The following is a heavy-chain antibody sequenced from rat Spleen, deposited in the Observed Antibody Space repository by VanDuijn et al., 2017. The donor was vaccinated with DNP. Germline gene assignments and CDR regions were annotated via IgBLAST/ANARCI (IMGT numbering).Heavy chain of an antibody. CDR2: INTDGDNT. Sequence: EVQLVETGGGLVQPGRSLKVSCVASGFTLSNYWMFWIRQAPGKGLEWVASINTDGDNTFYPDSVKGRFTISRDNSENTVYLQMNSLRSEDTATYYCAKDKWFYAMDAWGQGTSVTVSS. CDR1: GFTLSNYW. J-gene: IGHJ4*01. CDR3: AKDKWFYAMDA. D-gene: IGHD1-1*01. V-gene: IGHV5-58*01.